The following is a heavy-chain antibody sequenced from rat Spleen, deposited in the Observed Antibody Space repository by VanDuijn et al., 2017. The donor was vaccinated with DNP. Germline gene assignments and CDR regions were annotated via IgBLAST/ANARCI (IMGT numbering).Heavy chain of an antibody. V-gene: IGHV3-1*01. CDR1: GYSITSNY. D-gene: IGHD1-6*01. CDR2: ISYSGNT. J-gene: IGHJ2*01. Sequence: EVRFQESGPGLVKPSESLSLTCSVTGYSITSNYWGWIRKFPGNQMEWMGYISYSGNTNYNPSLKSRISITRDTSKNQYFLQVDSVTAEDTATYYCVRSGGVHYGLSLDYWGQGVMVTVSS. CDR3: VRSGGVHYGLSLDY.